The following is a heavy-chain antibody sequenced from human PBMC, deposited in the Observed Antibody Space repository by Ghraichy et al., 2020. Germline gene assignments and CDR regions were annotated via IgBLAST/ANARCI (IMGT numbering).Heavy chain of an antibody. D-gene: IGHD4-17*01. CDR3: ARQTVTTSPLYYFDY. V-gene: IGHV4-39*01. CDR2: IYYSGST. J-gene: IGHJ4*02. Sequence: SETLSLTCTVSGGSISSSSYYWGWIRQPPGKGLEWIGSIYYSGSTYYNPSLKSRVTISVDTSKNQFSLKLSSVTAADTAVYYCARQTVTTSPLYYFDYWGQGTLVTVSS. CDR1: GGSISSSSYY.